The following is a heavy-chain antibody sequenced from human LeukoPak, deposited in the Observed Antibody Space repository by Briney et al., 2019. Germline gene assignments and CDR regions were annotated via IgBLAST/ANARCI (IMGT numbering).Heavy chain of an antibody. D-gene: IGHD6-19*01. CDR1: GYTFTSYD. V-gene: IGHV1-8*01. CDR2: MNPNSGNT. CDR3: ARAIIAVADFDY. J-gene: IGHJ4*02. Sequence: ASVKVSCKASGYTFTSYDINWVRQATGQGLEWMGWMNPNSGNTGYAQKFQGRVTMTRNTSISTAYMELSSLRSEDTAVYYCARAIIAVADFDYWGQGTLVTVSS.